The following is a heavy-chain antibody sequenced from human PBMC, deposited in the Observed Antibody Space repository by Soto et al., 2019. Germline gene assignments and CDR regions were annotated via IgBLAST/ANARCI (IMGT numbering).Heavy chain of an antibody. D-gene: IGHD3-3*01. CDR2: IYYSGST. CDR3: ARGRWGYDFWSGYSWFDP. CDR1: GGSISSYY. J-gene: IGHJ5*02. Sequence: SETLSLTCTVSGGSISSYYWSWIRQPPGKGLEWIGYIYYSGSTNYNPSLKSRVTISVDTSKNQFSLKLSSVTAADPAVYYCARGRWGYDFWSGYSWFDPWGQGTLVTVSS. V-gene: IGHV4-59*01.